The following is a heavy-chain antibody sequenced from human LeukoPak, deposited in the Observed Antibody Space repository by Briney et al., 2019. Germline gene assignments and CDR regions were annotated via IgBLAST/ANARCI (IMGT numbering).Heavy chain of an antibody. J-gene: IGHJ3*02. V-gene: IGHV3-9*01. D-gene: IGHD2-2*01. Sequence: GRSLRLSCAASGFTFDDYAMHWVRHAPGKGLEWVSGISWNSGSIGYADSVKGRFTISRDNAKNSLYLQMNSLRAEDTALYYCAKVKGSTTPLDAFDIWGQGTMVTVSS. CDR3: AKVKGSTTPLDAFDI. CDR2: ISWNSGSI. CDR1: GFTFDDYA.